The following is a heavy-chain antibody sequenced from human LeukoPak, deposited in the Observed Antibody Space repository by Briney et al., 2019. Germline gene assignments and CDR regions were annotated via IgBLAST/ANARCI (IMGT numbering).Heavy chain of an antibody. J-gene: IGHJ6*02. CDR3: AREPFVVVPAATPYYYYGMDV. CDR2: ISSSSSYI. D-gene: IGHD2-2*01. V-gene: IGHV3-21*01. CDR1: GFTFGSYS. Sequence: KPGGSLRLSCAASGFTFGSYSMNWVRQAPGKGLEWVSSISSSSSYIYYADSVKGRFTISRDNAKNSLYLQMNSLRAEDTAVYYCAREPFVVVPAATPYYYYGMDVWGQGTTVTASS.